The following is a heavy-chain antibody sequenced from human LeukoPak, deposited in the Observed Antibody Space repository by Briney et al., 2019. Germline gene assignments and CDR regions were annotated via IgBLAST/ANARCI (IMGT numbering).Heavy chain of an antibody. CDR3: AKLVGATVTSDY. Sequence: PGGSLRLSCAASGFTFSSYVMTWVRQAPGKGLEWVSAISSIGSNTYYADSVKGRFTISRDNSNNTLYLQMNGLRAEDTAVYYCAKLVGATVTSDYWGQGTQVTVSS. D-gene: IGHD4-17*01. V-gene: IGHV3-23*01. CDR2: ISSIGSNT. CDR1: GFTFSSYV. J-gene: IGHJ4*02.